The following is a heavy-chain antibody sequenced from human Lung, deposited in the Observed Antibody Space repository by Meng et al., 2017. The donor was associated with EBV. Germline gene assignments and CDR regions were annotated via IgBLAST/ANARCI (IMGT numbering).Heavy chain of an antibody. D-gene: IGHD2-21*01. V-gene: IGHV4-61*03. CDR2: IYYSGST. CDR3: ASDCGGDCYSLIDY. J-gene: IGHJ4*02. CDR1: GDSVSSSTYY. Sequence: QVQLQESAPGLVKPSETLSLTCSVSGDSVSSSTYYWSWIRQPPGKGLEWIGYIYYSGSTIYNPSLQSRVTISLDTSRNHFSLSLSAVSAADTAVYYCASDCGGDCYSLIDYWGRGTLVTVSS.